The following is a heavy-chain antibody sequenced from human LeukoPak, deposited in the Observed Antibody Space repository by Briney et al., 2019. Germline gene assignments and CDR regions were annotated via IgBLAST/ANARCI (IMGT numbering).Heavy chain of an antibody. Sequence: SETLSLTCAVSDYSISSGYYWGWIRQPPGKGLEWIGSIYHSGSTYYNPSLKSRVTISVDTSKNQFSLKLNSVTAADTAVYYCARDRKAVAGTGYWGQGTLVTVSS. CDR3: ARDRKAVAGTGY. V-gene: IGHV4-38-2*02. D-gene: IGHD6-19*01. CDR2: IYHSGST. CDR1: DYSISSGYY. J-gene: IGHJ4*02.